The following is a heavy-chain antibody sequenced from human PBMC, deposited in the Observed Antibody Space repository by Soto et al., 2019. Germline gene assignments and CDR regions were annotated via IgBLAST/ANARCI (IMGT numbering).Heavy chain of an antibody. CDR3: ARDSGYGSGNSVNHYLDY. V-gene: IGHV3-7*01. CDR2: IKTDASEK. CDR1: GINCHWYW. J-gene: IGHJ4*01. Sequence: TARSLSLCDEPVGINCHWYWGRWVGQATGKRSEWLATIKTDASEKKYVDSVKGRFTVARDNAKNSVYLQMDSLRSEDTAVDYCARDSGYGSGNSVNHYLDYWGHGTLVTVSS. D-gene: IGHD3-10*01.